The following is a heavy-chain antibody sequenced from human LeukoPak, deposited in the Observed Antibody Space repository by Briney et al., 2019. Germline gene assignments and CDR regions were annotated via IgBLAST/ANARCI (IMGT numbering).Heavy chain of an antibody. CDR1: GFILSSYA. V-gene: IGHV3-48*01. Sequence: GGSLRLSCAASGFILSSYAMSWVRQARGKGLEGLSYISRSSSTIYYAHSVKGRFTISRENAKNSLYLHLNSLRPEDTGLYYCARDRSGWPDYWGQGTLVPVP. CDR2: ISRSSSTI. J-gene: IGHJ4*02. D-gene: IGHD6-19*01. CDR3: ARDRSGWPDY.